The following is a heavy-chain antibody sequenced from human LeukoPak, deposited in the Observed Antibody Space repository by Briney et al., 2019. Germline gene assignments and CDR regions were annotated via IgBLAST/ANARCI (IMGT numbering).Heavy chain of an antibody. Sequence: GGSLRLSCAASGFTFSSYSMNWVRQAPGKGLEWVSSISSSSSYIYYTDSVKGRFTISRDNAKNSLYLQMNSLRAEDTAVYYCARNSDCDSSGYHDYWGQGTLVTVSS. D-gene: IGHD3-22*01. CDR2: ISSSSSYI. CDR3: ARNSDCDSSGYHDY. V-gene: IGHV3-21*01. J-gene: IGHJ4*02. CDR1: GFTFSSYS.